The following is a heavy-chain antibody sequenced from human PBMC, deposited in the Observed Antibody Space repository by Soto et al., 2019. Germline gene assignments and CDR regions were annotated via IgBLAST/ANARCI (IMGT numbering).Heavy chain of an antibody. Sequence: GASVKVSCKASGDTFTANYIHWVRQAPGQGFEWVGWINPKSGGTKYPQKFQGRFTMTRDTSLSTVYMTLTRLTSDDTAVYYYARDLAKGGGSAGFDYWGQGTLVTVSS. J-gene: IGHJ4*02. CDR1: GDTFTANY. V-gene: IGHV1-2*02. CDR2: INPKSGGT. CDR3: ARDLAKGGGSAGFDY. D-gene: IGHD1-26*01.